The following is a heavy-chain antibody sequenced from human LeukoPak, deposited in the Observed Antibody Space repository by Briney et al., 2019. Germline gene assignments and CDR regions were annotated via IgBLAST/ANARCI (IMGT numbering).Heavy chain of an antibody. Sequence: PSETLSLTCTVSGASISSYYWSWIRQPPGKGLEWIGYVSYSGSANYNPSLKSRVTISVDTSKSQFSLRLSSVTAADTAVYYCARVAYCGGDCYAIDYWGQGTLVTVSS. CDR2: VSYSGSA. J-gene: IGHJ4*02. CDR1: GASISSYY. V-gene: IGHV4-59*01. CDR3: ARVAYCGGDCYAIDY. D-gene: IGHD2-21*01.